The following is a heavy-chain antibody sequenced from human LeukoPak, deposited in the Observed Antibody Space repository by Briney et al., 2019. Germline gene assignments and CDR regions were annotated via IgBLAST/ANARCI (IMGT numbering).Heavy chain of an antibody. V-gene: IGHV4-34*01. CDR2: INHSGST. CDR3: ARGSGAFDI. CDR1: GGSFSGYY. D-gene: IGHD3-10*01. J-gene: IGHJ3*02. Sequence: SETLSLTCAVYGGSFSGYYWSWTRQPPGEGLEWIGEINHSGSTNYNPSLKSRDSISVDTSKNRFSLKLSSVTAADTAVYYCARGSGAFDIWGQGTMVTVSS.